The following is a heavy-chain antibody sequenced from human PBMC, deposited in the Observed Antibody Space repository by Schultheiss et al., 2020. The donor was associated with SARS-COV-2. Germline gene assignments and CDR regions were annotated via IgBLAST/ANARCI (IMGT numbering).Heavy chain of an antibody. CDR3: ARRPYYDSSGYLVFAFDI. CDR2: IYYSGST. J-gene: IGHJ3*02. Sequence: SETLSLTCTVSGGSVSSGSYYWSWIRQPPGKGLEWIGSIYYSGSTYYNPSLKSRVTISVDTSKNQFSLKLSSVTAADTAVYYCARRPYYDSSGYLVFAFDIWGQGTMVTVSS. D-gene: IGHD3-22*01. CDR1: GGSVSSGSYY. V-gene: IGHV4-39*01.